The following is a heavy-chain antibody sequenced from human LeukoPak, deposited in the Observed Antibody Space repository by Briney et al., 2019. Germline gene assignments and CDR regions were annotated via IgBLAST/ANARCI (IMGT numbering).Heavy chain of an antibody. V-gene: IGHV4-59*01. CDR2: IDYRGST. CDR3: ARSRSGYSYDHAAFEI. CDR1: GGSISSFY. Sequence: PSETLSLTCTVSGGSISSFYWSWIRQPPGKGLEWIAYIDYRGSTTYNPSLRSRVTISVDTSRNQFSLKLYSVTAAETAVYYCARSRSGYSYDHAAFEIWGQGTMVTVSS. J-gene: IGHJ3*02. D-gene: IGHD5-18*01.